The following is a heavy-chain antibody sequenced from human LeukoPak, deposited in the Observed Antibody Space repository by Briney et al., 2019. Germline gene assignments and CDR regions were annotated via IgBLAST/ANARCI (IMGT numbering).Heavy chain of an antibody. J-gene: IGHJ6*04. D-gene: IGHD3-10*02. V-gene: IGHV3-53*01. CDR2: IYSGGST. CDR3: AELGITMIGGV. CDR1: GFTVSSNY. Sequence: GGSLRLSCAASGFTVSSNYMSWVRHAPGKGLEWVSVIYSGGSTYYADSVKGRFTISRGNSKNTLYLQMNSLRAEDTAVYYCAELGITMIGGVWGKGTTVTISS.